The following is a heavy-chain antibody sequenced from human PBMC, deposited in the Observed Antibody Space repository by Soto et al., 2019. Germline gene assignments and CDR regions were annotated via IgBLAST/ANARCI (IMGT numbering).Heavy chain of an antibody. D-gene: IGHD1-1*01. J-gene: IGHJ4*02. V-gene: IGHV3-11*01. CDR2: ITKTGTTI. CDR3: ARPNWNSRGGAYNL. Sequence: QARLVESGGGLVEPGGSLRLSCTASGFTFGDFYMMWFRQAPGRGLEWISYITKTGTTIYHADPVKGRFSVSRDNARSSLYLQMNSLRAEDTAVYYCARPNWNSRGGAYNLWGQGTLVTVSS. CDR1: GFTFGDFY.